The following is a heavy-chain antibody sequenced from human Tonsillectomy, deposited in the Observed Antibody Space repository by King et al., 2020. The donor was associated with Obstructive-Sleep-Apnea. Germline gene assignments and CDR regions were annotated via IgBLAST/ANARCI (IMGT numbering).Heavy chain of an antibody. CDR1: GGSISSGGYS. CDR3: ARGGDYGGNGRAFDI. J-gene: IGHJ3*02. CDR2: IYHSGST. V-gene: IGHV4-30-2*01. Sequence: QLQESGSGLVKPSQTLSLTCAVSGGSISSGGYSWSWIRQPPGKGLEWIGYIYHSGSTYYNPSLKSRVTISVDRSKNQFSLKLSSVTAADTAVYYCARGGDYGGNGRAFDIWGHGTMVTVSS. D-gene: IGHD4-23*01.